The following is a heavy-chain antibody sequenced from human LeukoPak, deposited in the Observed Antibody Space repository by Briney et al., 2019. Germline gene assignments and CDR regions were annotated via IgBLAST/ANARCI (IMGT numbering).Heavy chain of an antibody. V-gene: IGHV1-2*02. Sequence: ASVKVSCKASGYTFTGYYMHWVRQAPGQGLEWMGWINPNSGGTNYAQKFQGRVTMTRDTSISTAYMELSRLRSDDTAVYYCARDPPIYDFWSGYYYWGQGTLVTVSS. CDR2: INPNSGGT. D-gene: IGHD3-3*01. CDR3: ARDPPIYDFWSGYYY. CDR1: GYTFTGYY. J-gene: IGHJ4*02.